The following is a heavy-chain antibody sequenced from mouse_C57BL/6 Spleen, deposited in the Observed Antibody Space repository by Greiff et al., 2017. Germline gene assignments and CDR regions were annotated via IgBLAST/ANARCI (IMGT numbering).Heavy chain of an antibody. CDR2: IDPSDSYT. Sequence: VQLQQPGAELVMPGASVKLSCKASGYTFTSYWMHWVKQRPGQGLEWIGEIDPSDSYTNYNQKFKGKSTLTVDKSSSTAYMQLSSLTSEDSAVYYCARRRLYYSKGYFDYWGQGTTLTVSS. J-gene: IGHJ2*01. D-gene: IGHD2-5*01. CDR1: GYTFTSYW. V-gene: IGHV1-69*01. CDR3: ARRRLYYSKGYFDY.